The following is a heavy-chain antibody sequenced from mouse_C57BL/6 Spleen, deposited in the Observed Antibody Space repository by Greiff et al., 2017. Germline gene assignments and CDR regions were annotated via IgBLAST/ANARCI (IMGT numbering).Heavy chain of an antibody. V-gene: IGHV1-82*01. CDR1: GYAFSSSW. J-gene: IGHJ2*01. Sequence: VKLQQSGPELVKPGASVKISCKASGYAFSSSWMNWVKQRPGKGLEWIGRIYPGDGDTNYNGKFKGKATLTADKSSSTAYMQLSSLTSEDSAVYFCARAGEDYFDYWGQGTTLTVSS. CDR2: IYPGDGDT. CDR3: ARAGEDYFDY.